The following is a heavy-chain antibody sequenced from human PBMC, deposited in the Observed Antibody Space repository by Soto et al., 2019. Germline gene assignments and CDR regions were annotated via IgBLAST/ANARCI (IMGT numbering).Heavy chain of an antibody. CDR2: INHSGST. Sequence: QVQLQQWGAGLLKPSETLSLTCAVYGGSFSGYYWSWIRQPPGKGLEWIGEINHSGSTNYNPSLKSRVTISVDTAKNQFSLMLSSVTAANTAVYYCARGRYSSSPSYSYYYYYMDVWGKGTTVTVSS. V-gene: IGHV4-34*01. J-gene: IGHJ6*03. D-gene: IGHD6-6*01. CDR1: GGSFSGYY. CDR3: ARGRYSSSPSYSYYYYYMDV.